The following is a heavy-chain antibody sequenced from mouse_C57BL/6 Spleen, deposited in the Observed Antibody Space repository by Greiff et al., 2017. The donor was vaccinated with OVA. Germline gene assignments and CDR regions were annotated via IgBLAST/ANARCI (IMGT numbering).Heavy chain of an antibody. CDR1: GYAFSSSW. CDR2: IYPGDGDT. Sequence: QVQLQQSGPELVKPGASAKISCKASGYAFSSSWMNWVKQRPGKGLEWIGRIYPGDGDTNYNGKFKGKATLTADKSSSTAYMQLSSLTSEDSAVYFCARSTGTDYWGQGTTLTVSS. D-gene: IGHD4-1*02. V-gene: IGHV1-82*01. J-gene: IGHJ2*01. CDR3: ARSTGTDY.